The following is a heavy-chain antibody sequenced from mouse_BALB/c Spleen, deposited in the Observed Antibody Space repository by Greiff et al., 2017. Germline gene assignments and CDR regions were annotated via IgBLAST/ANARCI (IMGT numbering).Heavy chain of an antibody. D-gene: IGHD2-1*01. CDR2: INPSNGGT. CDR1: GYTFTSYY. V-gene: IGHV1S81*02. CDR3: TRPDGNYKGAMDY. Sequence: QVQLQQSGAELVKPGASVKLSCKASGYTFTSYYMYWVKQRPGQGLEWIGGINPSNGGTNFNEKFKSKATLTVDKSSSTAYMQLSSLTSEDSAVYYCTRPDGNYKGAMDYWGQGTSVTVSS. J-gene: IGHJ4*01.